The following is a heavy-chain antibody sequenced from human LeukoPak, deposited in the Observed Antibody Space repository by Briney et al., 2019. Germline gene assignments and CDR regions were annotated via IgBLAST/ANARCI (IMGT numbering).Heavy chain of an antibody. J-gene: IGHJ4*02. Sequence: PGGSLRLSCAASGFTFSSYWMSWVRQAPGKGLEWVANIKQDGSEKYYVDSVKGRFTISRDNAKNSLYLQMNSLRAEDTAVYYCASAGVYDILTGPILWGQGTLVTVS. D-gene: IGHD3-9*01. CDR2: IKQDGSEK. CDR3: ASAGVYDILTGPIL. V-gene: IGHV3-7*01. CDR1: GFTFSSYW.